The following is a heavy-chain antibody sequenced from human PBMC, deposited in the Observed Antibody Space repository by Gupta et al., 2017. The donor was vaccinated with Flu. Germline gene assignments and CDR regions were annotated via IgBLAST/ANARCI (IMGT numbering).Heavy chain of an antibody. CDR1: GYSLSSGYY. CDR2: IHHRGST. CDR3: ARDRFGFNNSPYLFEY. Sequence: QVQLQESGPGLVKPSETLSLTCAVAGYSLSSGYYWGWIRQPPGKGLAWIGSIHHRGSTYYNLSLKSRVTISVDTSKNQFSRWLSSVTAADTAMYYCARDRFGFNNSPYLFEYWGQGTLVTVSS. D-gene: IGHD3-10*01. V-gene: IGHV4-38-2*02. J-gene: IGHJ4*02.